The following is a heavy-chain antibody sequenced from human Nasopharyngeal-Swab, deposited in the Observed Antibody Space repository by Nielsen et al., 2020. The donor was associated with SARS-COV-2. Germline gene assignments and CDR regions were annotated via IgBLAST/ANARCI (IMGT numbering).Heavy chain of an antibody. Sequence: GESLKISCAASGFTFSNYEMNWVRQAPGKGLAWVSYIGGGGSPIYYADSVKGRFTISRDNAEKSLYLQMSSLRAEDTAVYYCVRASRAWSWGQGTLLTVSS. CDR3: VRASRAWS. V-gene: IGHV3-48*03. J-gene: IGHJ5*02. D-gene: IGHD2-8*02. CDR1: GFTFSNYE. CDR2: IGGGGSPI.